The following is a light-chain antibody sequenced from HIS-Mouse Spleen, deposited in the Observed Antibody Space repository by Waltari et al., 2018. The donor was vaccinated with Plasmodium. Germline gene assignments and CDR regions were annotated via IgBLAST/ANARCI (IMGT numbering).Light chain of an antibody. J-gene: IGKJ3*01. CDR2: GAS. CDR3: QQYNNWSFT. V-gene: IGKV3-15*01. Sequence: EIVMTQSPATLSVSPGERATPSCRASQSVSSNLTWYQQKPGQAPRLLIYGASTRPTGSPARFSGSGSGTEFTLTISSLQSEDFAVYYCQQYNNWSFTFGPGTKVDIK. CDR1: QSVSSN.